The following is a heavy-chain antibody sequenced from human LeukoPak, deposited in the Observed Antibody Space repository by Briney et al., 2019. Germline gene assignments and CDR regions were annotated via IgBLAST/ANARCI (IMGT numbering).Heavy chain of an antibody. J-gene: IGHJ4*02. CDR2: LHPDGSEG. CDR3: ARGGYSFDY. V-gene: IGHV3-7*01. D-gene: IGHD5-12*01. CDR1: GFSFTGYW. Sequence: GGSLRLSCAASGFSFTGYWMTWVRQAPGKGLEWVARLHPDGSEGNYVGSVEGRFTVFGDNAKRSLFLQMHSLRVEDTAVYYCARGGYSFDYLGQGTLVTVSS.